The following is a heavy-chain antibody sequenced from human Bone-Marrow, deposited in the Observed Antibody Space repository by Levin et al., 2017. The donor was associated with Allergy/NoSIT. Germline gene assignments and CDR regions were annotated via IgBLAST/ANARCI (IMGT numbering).Heavy chain of an antibody. CDR3: ARNGGSANFY. V-gene: IGHV4-4*02. CDR2: IHHSGIA. D-gene: IGHD3-10*01. Sequence: SETLSLTCTVSGASISSNDWWNWVRQPPGKGLEWIGEIHHSGIAHYKPSLKSRVSISLDKSKNQFSLRLNSVTAADTAVYYCARNGGSANFYWGQGTLVTVSA. J-gene: IGHJ4*02. CDR1: GASISSNDW.